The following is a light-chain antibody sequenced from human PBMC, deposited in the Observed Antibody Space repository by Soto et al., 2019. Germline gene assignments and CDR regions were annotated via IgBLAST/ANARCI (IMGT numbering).Light chain of an antibody. CDR3: SSYTSSSTYV. CDR1: SSDVGGYND. Sequence: QSVLTQPASVSGSPGQSITISCTGTSSDVGGYNDVSWYQQHSDKAPKLMIYEVSNRPSGVSNRFSGSKSGNTASLTISGLQAEDEADYYCSSYTSSSTYVFGTGTKVTVL. V-gene: IGLV2-14*01. J-gene: IGLJ1*01. CDR2: EVS.